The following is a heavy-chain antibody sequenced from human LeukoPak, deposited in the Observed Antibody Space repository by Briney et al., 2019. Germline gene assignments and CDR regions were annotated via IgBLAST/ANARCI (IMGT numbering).Heavy chain of an antibody. V-gene: IGHV5-51*01. Sequence: GQSLKSSCKASGYIFTNYWIGWVRQMPGKGLEWMGIIYPRDSDTRYSPSFQGQVTVSADKSISTAYLQWNTLEASHTAMYYCARRQYSGYDFDFWGQGTLLTVSS. D-gene: IGHD5-12*01. CDR2: IYPRDSDT. J-gene: IGHJ4*02. CDR1: GYIFTNYW. CDR3: ARRQYSGYDFDF.